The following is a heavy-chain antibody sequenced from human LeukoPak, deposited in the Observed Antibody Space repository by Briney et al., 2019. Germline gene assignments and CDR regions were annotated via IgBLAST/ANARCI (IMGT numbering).Heavy chain of an antibody. CDR1: GYTFTGYY. D-gene: IGHD5-12*01. J-gene: IGHJ4*02. CDR2: INPNNGGT. V-gene: IGHV1-2*02. Sequence: ASVKLSCNASGYTFTGYYLHWVRQPPAQGLEWMGWINPNNGGTKYAHKFQGGVTMSTDTSISTAYMELSRLRSDDTAFYYCARGGYSGYDTIDYWGQGTLVSVSS. CDR3: ARGGYSGYDTIDY.